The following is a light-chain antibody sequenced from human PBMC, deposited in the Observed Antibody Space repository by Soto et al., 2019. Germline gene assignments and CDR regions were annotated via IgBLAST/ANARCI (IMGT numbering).Light chain of an antibody. CDR1: QGISSW. J-gene: IGKJ1*01. Sequence: DIQMTQSPSSVSASVGDRVTITCRASQGISSWLAGYQQKPGEVPKLLIYGASSLQSGVPSRFSGSGSGTDFTLTITSLQTEDFATYYCQQAYSFPRTFGQGTKVDVK. V-gene: IGKV1D-12*01. CDR3: QQAYSFPRT. CDR2: GAS.